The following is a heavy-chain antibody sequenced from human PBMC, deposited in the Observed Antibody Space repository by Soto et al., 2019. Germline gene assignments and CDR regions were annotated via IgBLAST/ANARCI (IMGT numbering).Heavy chain of an antibody. D-gene: IGHD5-18*01. CDR1: GFTLSSYG. J-gene: IGHJ6*02. V-gene: IGHV3-33*01. Sequence: QVQLVESGGGVVQPGRSLRLSCAASGFTLSSYGMHWVRQAPGKGLEWVAVIWYDGSNKYYADSVKGRFTISRDNSKNTLYLQMNSLRAEDTAVYYCARGGGYSYGYSYYYYGMDVWGQGTTVTVSS. CDR3: ARGGGYSYGYSYYYYGMDV. CDR2: IWYDGSNK.